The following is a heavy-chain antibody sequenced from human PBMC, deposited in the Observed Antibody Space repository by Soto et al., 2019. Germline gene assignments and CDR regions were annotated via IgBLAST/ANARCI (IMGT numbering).Heavy chain of an antibody. CDR1: GVSVSSGTYY. Sequence: PSETLSVTCPVSGVSVSSGTYYWSWIRQPPGKGLEWIGYTYYSGSTNYNPSLKSRVTISVDTSKNQFSLKVSSVTAADTAVYYCEREERVWAGTYYYYGMDVWRQRTTVTVSS. D-gene: IGHD1-7*01. CDR3: EREERVWAGTYYYYGMDV. V-gene: IGHV4-61*01. J-gene: IGHJ6*02. CDR2: TYYSGST.